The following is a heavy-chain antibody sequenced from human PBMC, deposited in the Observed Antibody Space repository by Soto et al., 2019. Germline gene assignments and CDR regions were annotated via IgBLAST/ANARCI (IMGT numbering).Heavy chain of an antibody. J-gene: IGHJ4*02. CDR2: IYYSGST. V-gene: IGHV4-39*01. CDR1: GGSISSSTYY. CDR3: ANSYGDYVSY. D-gene: IGHD4-17*01. Sequence: QLQLQESGPGLVKPSETLSLTCTVSGGSISSSTYYWGWIRQPPGKGLEWIGSIYYSGSTYYNPSLKSRVTISLDTSKNQFSLTLSSVTAADTAVYYCANSYGDYVSYWGQGTLVTVSS.